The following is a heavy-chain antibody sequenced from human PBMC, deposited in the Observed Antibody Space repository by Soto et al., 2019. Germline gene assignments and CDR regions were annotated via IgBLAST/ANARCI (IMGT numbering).Heavy chain of an antibody. CDR2: IYGGDST. CDR3: ARQSALKSLGFDY. Sequence: EVQLVESGGGLVQPGGSLRLSCAASGFTVSGNYMNWVRQAPGKGLEWVSVIYGGDSTYYADSVKVRFTISRDNSKNTLYLQMNSLRAEDTAVYYCARQSALKSLGFDYWGQGTLVTVSS. V-gene: IGHV3-66*04. CDR1: GFTVSGNY. J-gene: IGHJ4*02.